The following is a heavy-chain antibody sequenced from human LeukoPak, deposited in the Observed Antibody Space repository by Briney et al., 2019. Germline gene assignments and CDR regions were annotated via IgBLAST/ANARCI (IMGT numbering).Heavy chain of an antibody. Sequence: GASVKVSCKASGYTFTGYYMHWVRQAPGQGLEWMGWINPNSGGTNYAQKFQGWVTMTRDTSISTAYMELSRLRSDDTAVYYCARADRRRPPSSIAWYSENIFDYWGQGTLVTVSS. J-gene: IGHJ4*02. D-gene: IGHD2-15*01. CDR1: GYTFTGYY. V-gene: IGHV1-2*04. CDR3: ARADRRRPPSSIAWYSENIFDY. CDR2: INPNSGGT.